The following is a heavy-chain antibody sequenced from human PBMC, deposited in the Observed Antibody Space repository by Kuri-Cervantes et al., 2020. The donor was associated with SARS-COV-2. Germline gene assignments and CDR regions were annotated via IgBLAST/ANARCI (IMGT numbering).Heavy chain of an antibody. CDR3: ARDRHLAVAGHFDY. V-gene: IGHV3-30*03. CDR1: GFTFSSYG. D-gene: IGHD6-19*01. J-gene: IGHJ4*02. Sequence: GESLKISCAASGFTFSSYGIHWVRQAPGRGLEWVAVISHDGSNIYYADSVKGRFTISRDNSHNTVYLHMNSLRAEDMAVYYCARDRHLAVAGHFDYWGQGTLVTVSS. CDR2: ISHDGSNI.